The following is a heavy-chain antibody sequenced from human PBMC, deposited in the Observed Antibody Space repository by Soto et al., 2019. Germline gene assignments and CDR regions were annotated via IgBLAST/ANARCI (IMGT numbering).Heavy chain of an antibody. D-gene: IGHD6-13*01. Sequence: SETLSLTCTVSGGSISSYYWSWIRQPPGKGLEWIGYIYYSGSTNYNPSLKSRVTISVDTSKNQFSLKLSSVTAADTAVYYCARHAFSIAAAGPGYFQHWGQGTLVTVSS. J-gene: IGHJ1*01. CDR3: ARHAFSIAAAGPGYFQH. CDR1: GGSISSYY. CDR2: IYYSGST. V-gene: IGHV4-59*08.